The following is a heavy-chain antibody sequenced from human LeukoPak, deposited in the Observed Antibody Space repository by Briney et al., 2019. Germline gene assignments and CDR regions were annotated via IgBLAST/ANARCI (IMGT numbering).Heavy chain of an antibody. Sequence: SETLSLTCAVYGGSFSGYYWSWIRQPPGKGLERIGEINHSGSTNYNPSLKSRVTISVDTSKNQFSLKLSSVTAADTAVYYCARRNCGGDCYSSRYFDYWGQGTLVTVSS. CDR3: ARRNCGGDCYSSRYFDY. CDR1: GGSFSGYY. V-gene: IGHV4-34*01. CDR2: INHSGST. D-gene: IGHD2-21*02. J-gene: IGHJ4*02.